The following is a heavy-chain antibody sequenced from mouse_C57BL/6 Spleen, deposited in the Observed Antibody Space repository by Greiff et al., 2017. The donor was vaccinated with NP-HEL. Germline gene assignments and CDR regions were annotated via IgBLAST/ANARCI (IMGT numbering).Heavy chain of an antibody. CDR1: GYSITSGYY. V-gene: IGHV3-6*01. CDR2: ISYYGSN. J-gene: IGHJ3*01. D-gene: IGHD2-4*01. CDR3: AALYDYGFAY. Sequence: EVKLEESGPGLVKPSQSLSLTCSVTGYSITSGYYWNWIRQFPGNKLEWMGYISYYGSNNYNPSLKNRISITRDTSKNQFFLKLNSVTTEDTATYYCAALYDYGFAYWGQGTLVTVSA.